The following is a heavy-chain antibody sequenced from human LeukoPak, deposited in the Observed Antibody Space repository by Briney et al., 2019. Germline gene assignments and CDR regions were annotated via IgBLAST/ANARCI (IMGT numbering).Heavy chain of an antibody. J-gene: IGHJ4*02. CDR1: GLTFSSFA. Sequence: PGGSLRVSCTASGLTFSSFAMSWVRQAPGKGLEWVSTITGGSGAKYYADSVKGRFTISRDNSKDTLYLQMHSLRAEDTAVYFCAKDTPLTTYTSGWSSNSFDYWGQGTLVAVSS. V-gene: IGHV3-23*01. D-gene: IGHD6-19*01. CDR3: AKDTPLTTYTSGWSSNSFDY. CDR2: ITGGSGAK.